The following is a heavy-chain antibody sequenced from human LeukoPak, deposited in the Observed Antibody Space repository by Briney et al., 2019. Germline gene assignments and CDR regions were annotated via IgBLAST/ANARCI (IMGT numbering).Heavy chain of an antibody. D-gene: IGHD6-13*01. CDR3: ARGSSWYGVYFDY. J-gene: IGHJ4*02. CDR1: GFAFRIYE. CDR2: ISSSGSTI. Sequence: GGSLRLSCAASGFAFRIYEMSWVRQSPGKGLEWVSYISSSGSTIYYADSVKGRFTISRDNAKHSLYLQMQSLRAEDTAVYYCARGSSWYGVYFDYWGQGTLVTVSS. V-gene: IGHV3-48*03.